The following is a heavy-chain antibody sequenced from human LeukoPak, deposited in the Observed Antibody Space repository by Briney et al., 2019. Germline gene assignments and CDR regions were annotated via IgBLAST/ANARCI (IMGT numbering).Heavy chain of an antibody. CDR3: ARDGTTMVRGVILA. J-gene: IGHJ5*02. Sequence: ASVKVSCKASGYTFTSYAMNWVRQAPGQGLEWMGWINTNTGNPTYAQGFTGRFVFSLDTSVSTAYLQISSLKAEDTAVYYCARDGTTMVRGVILAWGQGTLVTVSS. CDR1: GYTFTSYA. V-gene: IGHV7-4-1*02. D-gene: IGHD3-10*01. CDR2: INTNTGNP.